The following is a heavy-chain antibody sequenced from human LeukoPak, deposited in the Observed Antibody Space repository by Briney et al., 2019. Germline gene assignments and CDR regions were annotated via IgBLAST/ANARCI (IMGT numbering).Heavy chain of an antibody. J-gene: IGHJ4*02. D-gene: IGHD5-18*01. V-gene: IGHV3-53*05. Sequence: GGSLILSCAASGVTVSNNFMSWVRQAPGKGLEWVSVIYGGGSTYYADSVKGRFTISRDNSKNTLYLQMNSLRAEDTAVYYCARVKRRDTAMVGDFDYWGQGTLVTVSS. CDR3: ARVKRRDTAMVGDFDY. CDR2: IYGGGST. CDR1: GVTVSNNF.